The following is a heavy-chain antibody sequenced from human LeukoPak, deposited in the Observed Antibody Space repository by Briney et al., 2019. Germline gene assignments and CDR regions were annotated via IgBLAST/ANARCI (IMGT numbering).Heavy chain of an antibody. CDR2: INHSGST. D-gene: IGHD1-26*01. V-gene: IGHV4-34*01. Sequence: SETLSLTCAVYGGSFSGYYWSWIRQPPGKGLEWIGGINHSGSTNYNPSLKSRVTISVDTSKNQFSLKLSSVTAADTAVYYCARVRGATSHYYYYYYMDVWGKGTTVTISS. CDR3: ARVRGATSHYYYYYYMDV. CDR1: GGSFSGYY. J-gene: IGHJ6*03.